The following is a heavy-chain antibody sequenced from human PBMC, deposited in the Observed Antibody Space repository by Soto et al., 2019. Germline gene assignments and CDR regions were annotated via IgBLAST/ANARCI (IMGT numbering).Heavy chain of an antibody. V-gene: IGHV1-69*13. J-gene: IGHJ6*02. Sequence: SVKVSCKASGGTFSSYAISWVRQAPGQGLEWMGGIIPIFGTANYAQKFQGRVTITADESTSTAYMELSSLRSEDTAVYYCARDRPIITIFGVVITPYYYGMDVWGQGTTVTVSS. CDR1: GGTFSSYA. D-gene: IGHD3-3*01. CDR2: IIPIFGTA. CDR3: ARDRPIITIFGVVITPYYYGMDV.